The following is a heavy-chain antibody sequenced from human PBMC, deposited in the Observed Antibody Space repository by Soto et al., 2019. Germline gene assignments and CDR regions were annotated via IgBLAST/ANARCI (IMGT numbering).Heavy chain of an antibody. D-gene: IGHD3-3*01. CDR2: ISSSGDAT. CDR3: AKNGDFWSWGMDV. CDR1: GFTFSTYA. V-gene: IGHV3-23*01. Sequence: EVQLLESGGDLVQPGGSLRLSCAASGFTFSTYAMTWVRQAPGKGLEWVSIISSSGDATYYLDSVKGRFTISRDNSRNTLHLQMNSLRAEDAAVYCCAKNGDFWSWGMDVWGQGTTVTVSS. J-gene: IGHJ6*02.